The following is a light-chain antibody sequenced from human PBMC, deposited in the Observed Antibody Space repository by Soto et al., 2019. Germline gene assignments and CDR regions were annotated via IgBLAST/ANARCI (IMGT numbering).Light chain of an antibody. CDR1: QSVSSNY. CDR3: QRYGTSLPLT. J-gene: IGKJ4*01. Sequence: EIVLTQSPGTLSLSPGDRATLSCRASQSVSSNYLAWYQQKPGQAPRLLIYGASSRATGIPDRFSGSGSGTDFTLTISRLEPGDFAVYYCQRYGTSLPLTFGGGTRWIS. V-gene: IGKV3-20*01. CDR2: GAS.